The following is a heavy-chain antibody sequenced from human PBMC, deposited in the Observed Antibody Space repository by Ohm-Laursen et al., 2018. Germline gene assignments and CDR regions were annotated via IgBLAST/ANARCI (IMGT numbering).Heavy chain of an antibody. Sequence: SLRLSCAASGFTFSNFWMSWVRQAPGKGLEWVASIKQDGTEKHYVESMQGRFTISRDSAKNSVYLQMNSLRAEDTAIYYCARDPIDNNGYNPDYWGQGTLVTVSS. CDR3: ARDPIDNNGYNPDY. CDR2: IKQDGTEK. D-gene: IGHD1-14*01. V-gene: IGHV3-7*01. CDR1: GFTFSNFW. J-gene: IGHJ4*02.